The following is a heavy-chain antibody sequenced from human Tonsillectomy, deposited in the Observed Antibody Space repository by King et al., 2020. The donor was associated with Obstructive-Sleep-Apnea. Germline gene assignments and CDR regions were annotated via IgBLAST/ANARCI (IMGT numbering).Heavy chain of an antibody. D-gene: IGHD6-19*01. J-gene: IGHJ6*02. Sequence: QLVQSGGGVVQPGRSLSLSCAASGFTFNNYGMHWVRQGPGKGLEWVAVTSYHGSEKYYADSVKGRFTISRDNSKNTLYLQMNSLRVDDTAMYYCAKDLYVGVAEEPDYYYGMDVWGQGTTVTVSS. V-gene: IGHV3-30*18. CDR1: GFTFNNYG. CDR2: TSYHGSEK. CDR3: AKDLYVGVAEEPDYYYGMDV.